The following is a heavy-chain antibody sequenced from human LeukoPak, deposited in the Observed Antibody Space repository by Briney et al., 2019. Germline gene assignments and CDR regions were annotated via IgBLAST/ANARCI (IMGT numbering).Heavy chain of an antibody. Sequence: GGSLRLSCAASGFTFSSYSMNWVRQAPGKGLEWVSSISSSSSYIYYADSVKGRFTISRDNAKNSLYLQMNSLRAEDTAVYYCARYGFAAAGPEDCFDPWGQGTLVTVSS. V-gene: IGHV3-21*01. CDR1: GFTFSSYS. J-gene: IGHJ5*02. CDR2: ISSSSSYI. D-gene: IGHD6-13*01. CDR3: ARYGFAAAGPEDCFDP.